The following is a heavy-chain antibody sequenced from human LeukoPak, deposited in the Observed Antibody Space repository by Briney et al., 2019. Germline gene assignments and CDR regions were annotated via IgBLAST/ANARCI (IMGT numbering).Heavy chain of an antibody. Sequence: SETLSLTCTVSGGSISSYYWSWIRQPAGKGLEWIGRIYTSGSTNYNPSLKSRVTMSVDTSKNQFSLKLSSVTAADTAVYYCARSLAVAGTGAAFDYWGQGTLVTVSS. D-gene: IGHD6-19*01. CDR1: GGSISSYY. J-gene: IGHJ4*02. CDR3: ARSLAVAGTGAAFDY. CDR2: IYTSGST. V-gene: IGHV4-4*07.